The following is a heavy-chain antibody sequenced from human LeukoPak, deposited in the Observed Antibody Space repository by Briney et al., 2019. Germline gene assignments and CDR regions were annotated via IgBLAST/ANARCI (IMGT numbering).Heavy chain of an antibody. Sequence: PGGSLRLSCAASGYTSSSYAMSWVRQAPGKGLEWVSAISGSGGSTYYADSVKGRFTISRDNSKNTLYLQMNSLRAEDTAVYYCAKDTKVVATWAYYFDYWGQGTLVTVSS. J-gene: IGHJ4*02. V-gene: IGHV3-23*01. CDR1: GYTSSSYA. CDR3: AKDTKVVATWAYYFDY. D-gene: IGHD5-12*01. CDR2: ISGSGGST.